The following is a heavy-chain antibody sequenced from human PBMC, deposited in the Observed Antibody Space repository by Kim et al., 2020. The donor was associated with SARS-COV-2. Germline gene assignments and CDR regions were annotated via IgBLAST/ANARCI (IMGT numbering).Heavy chain of an antibody. D-gene: IGHD2-2*01. J-gene: IGHJ6*02. CDR2: IIPIFGTA. CDR1: GGTFSSYA. Sequence: SVKVSCKASGGTFSSYAISWVRQAPGQGLEWMGGIIPIFGTANYAQKFQGRVTITADESTSTAYMELSSLRSEDTAVYYCARGVCSSTSCPVGGMDNYYYGMDVWGQGTTVTVSS. CDR3: ARGVCSSTSCPVGGMDNYYYGMDV. V-gene: IGHV1-69*13.